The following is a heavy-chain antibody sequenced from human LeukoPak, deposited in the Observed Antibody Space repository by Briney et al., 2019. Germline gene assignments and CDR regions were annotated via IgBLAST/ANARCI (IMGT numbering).Heavy chain of an antibody. CDR1: GFTFSDYY. CDR3: ARGAADWYYYDSSGYHDAFDI. Sequence: GGSLRLSCAASGFTFSDYYMSWIRQAPGKGLEWVSYISSSGSTIYHADSVKGRFTISRDNAKNSLYLQMNSLRAEDTAVYYCARGAADWYYYDSSGYHDAFDIWGQGTMVTVSS. J-gene: IGHJ3*02. CDR2: ISSSGSTI. D-gene: IGHD3-22*01. V-gene: IGHV3-11*04.